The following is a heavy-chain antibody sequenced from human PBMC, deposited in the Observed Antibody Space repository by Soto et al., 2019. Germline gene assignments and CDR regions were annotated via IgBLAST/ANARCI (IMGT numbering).Heavy chain of an antibody. V-gene: IGHV3-30*18. CDR2: ISYDGTNK. D-gene: IGHD3-10*01. CDR3: AKDGLRRVGRLWFGELVWYYFDY. CDR1: GFTFSAYG. Sequence: QVQLVESGGGVVQPGRSLRLSCATSGFTFSAYGMNWVRQAPGKGLEWVAVISYDGTNKYYADSVKGRFTISRDNSKDTRYLEMNRLRADDTAMYYCAKDGLRRVGRLWFGELVWYYFDYWGQVTLVTVSS. J-gene: IGHJ4*02.